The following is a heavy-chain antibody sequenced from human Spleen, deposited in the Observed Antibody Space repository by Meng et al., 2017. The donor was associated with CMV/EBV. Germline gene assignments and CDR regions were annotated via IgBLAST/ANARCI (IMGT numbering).Heavy chain of an antibody. Sequence: SETLSLTCAVYGGSFSGYYWSWIRQPPGKGLEWIGEINHSGSTNYNPSLKSRVTISVDTSKNQFSLKLSSVSAADTAAYYCARGVASSGYYVLDYWGQGTLVTVSS. J-gene: IGHJ4*02. CDR1: GGSFSGYY. D-gene: IGHD3-22*01. V-gene: IGHV4-34*01. CDR3: ARGVASSGYYVLDY. CDR2: INHSGST.